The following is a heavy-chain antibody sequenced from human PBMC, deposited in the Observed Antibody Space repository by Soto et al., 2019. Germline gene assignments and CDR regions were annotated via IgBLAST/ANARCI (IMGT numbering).Heavy chain of an antibody. V-gene: IGHV4-31*03. CDR3: ARVSRYCSSTSCHGFDY. J-gene: IGHJ4*02. D-gene: IGHD2-2*01. CDR2: IYYSGST. CDR1: GGSISSGGYY. Sequence: QVQLQESGPGLVKPSQTLSLTCTVSGGSISSGGYYWSWIRQHPGKGLEWIGYIYYSGSTYYNPSLKSRVTISVDTSKNQFSLNLSSVTAADTAVYYCARVSRYCSSTSCHGFDYWGQGTLVTVSS.